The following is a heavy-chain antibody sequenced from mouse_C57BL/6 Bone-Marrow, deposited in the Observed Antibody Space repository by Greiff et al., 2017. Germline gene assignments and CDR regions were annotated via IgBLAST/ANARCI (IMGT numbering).Heavy chain of an antibody. Sequence: QVQLQQPGAELVKPGASVKLSCKASGYTFTSYWMHWVKQRPGQGLEWIGMFHPNSGSTNYNEKFKSKATLTVDKSSSTAYMQLSSLTSEDSAVYYCARGLLLRFYAMDYWGQGTSVTFSS. V-gene: IGHV1-64*01. J-gene: IGHJ4*01. CDR1: GYTFTSYW. CDR3: ARGLLLRFYAMDY. D-gene: IGHD1-1*01. CDR2: FHPNSGST.